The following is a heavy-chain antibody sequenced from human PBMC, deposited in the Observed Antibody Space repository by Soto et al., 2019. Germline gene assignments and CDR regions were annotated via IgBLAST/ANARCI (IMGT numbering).Heavy chain of an antibody. J-gene: IGHJ4*02. CDR2: IYSSGST. CDR1: GGSISSSSYY. CDR3: ARQDDY. V-gene: IGHV4-39*01. Sequence: HLQLQESGPGLVKPSETLSLTCTVSGGSISSSSYYWTWIRQPPGKGLEWIGSIYSSGSTYYNPSLKSRGTISVDTSRTQFSLKLSSVTAPDTAVYYCARQDDYWGQGTLVTVSP.